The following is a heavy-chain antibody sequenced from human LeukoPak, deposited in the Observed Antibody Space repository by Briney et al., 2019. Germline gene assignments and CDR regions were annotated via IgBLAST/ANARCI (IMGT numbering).Heavy chain of an antibody. CDR2: MNPNSGNT. V-gene: IGHV1-8*01. J-gene: IGHJ4*02. Sequence: GASVKVSCKASGYTFTSYDINWVRQATGQGLEWMGWMNPNSGNTGYAQKFQGRVTMTRNTSISKAYMELRSLSSEDTAVYSCARGRGGSGERKYRGYDYWGQGTLVTVSS. D-gene: IGHD1-26*01. CDR3: ARGRGGSGERKYRGYDY. CDR1: GYTFTSYD.